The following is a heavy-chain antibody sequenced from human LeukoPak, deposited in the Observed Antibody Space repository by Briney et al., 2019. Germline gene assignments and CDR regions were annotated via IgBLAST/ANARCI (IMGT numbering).Heavy chain of an antibody. V-gene: IGHV3-23*01. Sequence: ETLSLTCTVSGAFITRDTYNWTWVRQSPGKGLEWVSAISGSGGSTYYADSVKGRFTISRDNSKNTLYLQMNSLRAEDTAVYYCASAPGYSYGGFYYYYCYGMDVWGQGTTVTVSS. CDR3: ASAPGYSYGGFYYYYCYGMDV. J-gene: IGHJ6*02. CDR1: GAFITRDTYN. CDR2: ISGSGGST. D-gene: IGHD5-18*01.